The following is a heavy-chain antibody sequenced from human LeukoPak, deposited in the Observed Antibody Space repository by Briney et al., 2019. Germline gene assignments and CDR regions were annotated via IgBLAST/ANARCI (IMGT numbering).Heavy chain of an antibody. Sequence: GGSLRLSCAASGFTFSNVWMSWVRQAPGKGLEWVGRIKSKTDGGTTDYAAPVKGRFTISRDDSKNTLYLQMKSLKTEDTAVYYGTTVAYGSGSYYQSYWGQGTLVTVSS. J-gene: IGHJ4*02. CDR2: IKSKTDGGTT. CDR3: TTVAYGSGSYYQSY. D-gene: IGHD3-10*01. CDR1: GFTFSNVW. V-gene: IGHV3-15*01.